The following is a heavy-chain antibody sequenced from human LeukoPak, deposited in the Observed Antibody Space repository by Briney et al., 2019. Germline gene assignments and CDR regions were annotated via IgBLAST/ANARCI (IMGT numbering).Heavy chain of an antibody. CDR1: GFISNDYA. J-gene: IGHJ4*02. D-gene: IGHD6-13*01. CDR3: ARDSFHSSSWYGGFDY. Sequence: PGGSLRLSCAASGFISNDYAMHWVRQVPGKGLEWVAGIYWDSSRIDYGDSEKGRFTVSRDNAKNSLYLQMNSLRAEDTAVYYCARDSFHSSSWYGGFDYWGQGTLVTVSS. CDR2: IYWDSSRI. V-gene: IGHV3-9*02.